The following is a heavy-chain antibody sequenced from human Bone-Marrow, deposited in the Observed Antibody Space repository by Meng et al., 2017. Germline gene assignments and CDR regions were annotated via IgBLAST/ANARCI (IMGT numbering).Heavy chain of an antibody. D-gene: IGHD2-15*01. J-gene: IGHJ6*02. CDR1: GFTFSGSA. CDR3: TRHVVAAEWGWEDV. V-gene: IGHV3-73*01. CDR2: IRSKANSYAT. Sequence: GESLKISCAASGFTFSGSAMHWVRQASGKGLEWVGRIRSKANSYATAYAASVKGRFTISRDDSTNTAYMQMNSLKTEDTAVYYCTRHVVAAEWGWEDVWGQGTTVTVSS.